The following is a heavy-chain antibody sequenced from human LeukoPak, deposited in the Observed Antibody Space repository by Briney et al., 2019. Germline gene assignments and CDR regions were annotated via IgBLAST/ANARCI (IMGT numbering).Heavy chain of an antibody. Sequence: GGSLRLSCATSGFTFRNYALHWVRPAPGEGLEWVAVVSFDGSKKYYADSVKGRFTISRDYSKNTVYLQMSSLRAGDTAVYFCARDVGYGQNSGDWYWGQGTLVTVSS. J-gene: IGHJ4*02. CDR3: ARDVGYGQNSGDWY. D-gene: IGHD4-17*01. CDR1: GFTFRNYA. V-gene: IGHV3-30*04. CDR2: VSFDGSKK.